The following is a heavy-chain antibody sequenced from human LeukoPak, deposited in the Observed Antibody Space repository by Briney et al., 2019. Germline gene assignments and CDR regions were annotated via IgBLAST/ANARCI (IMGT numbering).Heavy chain of an antibody. D-gene: IGHD3-22*01. CDR1: GGSFSGYY. J-gene: IGHJ4*02. V-gene: IGHV4-34*01. CDR3: VYSSGYYRVFDY. CDR2: INHSGST. Sequence: PSETLSLTCAVYGGSFSGYYWSWIRQPPGKGLEWIGEINHSGSTNYNPSLKSRVTISVDTSKNQFSLKLSSVTAADTAVYYCVYSSGYYRVFDYWGQGTLVTVSS.